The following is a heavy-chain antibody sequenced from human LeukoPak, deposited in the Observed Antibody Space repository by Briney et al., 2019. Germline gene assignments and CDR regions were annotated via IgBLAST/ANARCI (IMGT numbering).Heavy chain of an antibody. D-gene: IGHD3-3*01. V-gene: IGHV3-53*01. CDR3: ASLEGGPSDGR. J-gene: IGHJ4*02. CDR1: GFPVRSRY. Sequence: GGSLRLSCEVSGFPVRSRYMTWVRQPPGKRLECVAVIYSGGTTYHIDSVKGRFTISRDISKSTMYLGMNNLRVEDTATYYCASLEGGPSDGRWGQGTLVIVSS. CDR2: IYSGGTT.